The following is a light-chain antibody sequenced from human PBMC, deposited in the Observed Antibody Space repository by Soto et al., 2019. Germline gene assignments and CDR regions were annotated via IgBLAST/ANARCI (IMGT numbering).Light chain of an antibody. CDR3: QQYNSWPQA. CDR1: QSVSNN. Sequence: EIVMTQSPATLSVSPGERATLSCRASQSVSNNLAWYQQRPGQAPRLLIYGASTGATGIPDRFSGSGSGTEFTLTISNLQPEDLAVYYCQQYNSWPQAFGQGTKVEVK. V-gene: IGKV3-15*01. CDR2: GAS. J-gene: IGKJ1*01.